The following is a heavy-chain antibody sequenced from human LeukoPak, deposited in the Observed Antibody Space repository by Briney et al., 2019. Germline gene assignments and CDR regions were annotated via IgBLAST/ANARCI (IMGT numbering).Heavy chain of an antibody. Sequence: PSETPSLTCAVYGGSFSGYYWSWIRQPPGKGLEWIGEINHSGSTNYNPSLKSRVTISVDTSKNQFSLKLSSVTAADTAVYYCASGPWYYDSSGYWNYWGQGTLVTVSS. CDR3: ASGPWYYDSSGYWNY. V-gene: IGHV4-34*01. D-gene: IGHD3-22*01. J-gene: IGHJ4*02. CDR1: GGSFSGYY. CDR2: INHSGST.